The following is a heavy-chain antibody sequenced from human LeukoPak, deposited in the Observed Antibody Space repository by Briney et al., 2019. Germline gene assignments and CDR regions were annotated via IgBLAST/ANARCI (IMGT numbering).Heavy chain of an antibody. J-gene: IGHJ4*02. D-gene: IGHD1-26*01. CDR3: AKPAANRYGGSGLVD. V-gene: IGHV3-11*01. Sequence: AGGSLRLSCAASGFTFSDYYMSWIRQAPGKGLEWVSHISRSGSTRYYADSLKGRFTISRDNAKNSLYLQMNSLRAEDTAVYYCAKPAANRYGGSGLVDWGQGTLVTVSS. CDR2: ISRSGSTR. CDR1: GFTFSDYY.